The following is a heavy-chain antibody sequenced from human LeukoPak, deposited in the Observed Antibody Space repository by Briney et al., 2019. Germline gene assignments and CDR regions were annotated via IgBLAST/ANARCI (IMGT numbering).Heavy chain of an antibody. V-gene: IGHV3-33*01. J-gene: IGHJ6*04. D-gene: IGHD2-2*01. CDR1: GFTFSSYG. Sequence: GRSLRLSRAASGFTFSSYGMHWVRQAPGKGLEWVAVIWYDGSNKYYADSVKGRFTISRDNSKNTLYLQMNSLRAEDTAVYYCARTPLGYCSSTSCYGAYGMDVWGKGTTVTVSS. CDR3: ARTPLGYCSSTSCYGAYGMDV. CDR2: IWYDGSNK.